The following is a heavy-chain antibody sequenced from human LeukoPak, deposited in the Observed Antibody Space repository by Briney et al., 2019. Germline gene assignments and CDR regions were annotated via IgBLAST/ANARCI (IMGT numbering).Heavy chain of an antibody. CDR1: GFTFSSYW. Sequence: PGGSLRLSCAASGFTFSSYWMHWVRQAPGKGLVWVSRINNDGSSTSYADSVKGRFTISRDNAKNTLYLQMNSLRAEDTAVYYCARDRGYGGYGSGDAFDIWGQGTMVTVSS. J-gene: IGHJ3*02. V-gene: IGHV3-74*01. D-gene: IGHD4-17*01. CDR3: ARDRGYGGYGSGDAFDI. CDR2: INNDGSST.